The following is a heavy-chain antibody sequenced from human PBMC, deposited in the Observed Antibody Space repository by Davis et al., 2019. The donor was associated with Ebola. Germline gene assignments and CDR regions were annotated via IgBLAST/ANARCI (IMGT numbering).Heavy chain of an antibody. D-gene: IGHD2-2*01. CDR3: ARDGWIVVVPAATGDLRYYYYGMDV. J-gene: IGHJ6*02. CDR1: GYTFTSYG. CDR2: ISAYNGNT. V-gene: IGHV1-18*01. Sequence: ASVKVSCKASGYTFTSYGISWVRQAPGQGLEWMGWISAYNGNTNYAQKLQGRVTMTTDTSTSTAYMELRSLRSDDTAVYYCARDGWIVVVPAATGDLRYYYYGMDVWGQGTTVTVSS.